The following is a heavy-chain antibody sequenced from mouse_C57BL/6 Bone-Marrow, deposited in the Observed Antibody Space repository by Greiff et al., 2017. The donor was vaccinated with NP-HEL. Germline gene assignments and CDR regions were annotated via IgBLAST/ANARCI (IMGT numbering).Heavy chain of an antibody. J-gene: IGHJ4*01. CDR2: INPNNGGT. Sequence: VQLQQSGPELVKPGASVKIPCKASGNTFTDYNMDWVKQSHGKSLEWIGDINPNNGGTIYNQKFKGKATLTVDKSSSTAYMELRSLTSEDTAVYYCARAYGYDNAMDYWGQGTSVTVSS. D-gene: IGHD2-2*01. CDR3: ARAYGYDNAMDY. CDR1: GNTFTDYN. V-gene: IGHV1-18*01.